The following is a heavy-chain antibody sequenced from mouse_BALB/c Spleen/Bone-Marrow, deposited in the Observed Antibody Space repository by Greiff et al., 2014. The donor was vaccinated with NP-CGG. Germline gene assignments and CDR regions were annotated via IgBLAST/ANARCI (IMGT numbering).Heavy chain of an antibody. CDR1: GYSFTSYW. CDR2: IYPGNSDT. V-gene: IGHV1-5*01. J-gene: IGHJ1*01. Sequence: VQLKQSGTVLTRPGASVKMSCKASGYSFTSYWMHWVKQRPGQGLEWIGAIYPGNSDTTYNQKFKGKAKLTAVTSASTAYMKLSSLTNEDSAFYYCTRNWDWYFDVWGAGTTVTVSS. CDR3: TRNWDWYFDV. D-gene: IGHD4-1*01.